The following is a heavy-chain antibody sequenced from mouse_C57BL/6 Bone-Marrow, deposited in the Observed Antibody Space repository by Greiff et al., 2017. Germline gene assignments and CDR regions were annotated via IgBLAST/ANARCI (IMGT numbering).Heavy chain of an antibody. D-gene: IGHD2-2*01. J-gene: IGHJ4*01. CDR1: GYTFTDYN. V-gene: IGHV1-22*01. CDR3: ARWLVRDYAMDY. Sequence: EVQLQQSGPELVKPGASVKMSCKASGYTFTDYNMHWVKQSPGKSLEWIGYINPSNGGTSYNQKFKGKATFTVNKSSSTAYMELRSLTSEDSEVYYCARWLVRDYAMDYWGKGTSVTVAS. CDR2: INPSNGGT.